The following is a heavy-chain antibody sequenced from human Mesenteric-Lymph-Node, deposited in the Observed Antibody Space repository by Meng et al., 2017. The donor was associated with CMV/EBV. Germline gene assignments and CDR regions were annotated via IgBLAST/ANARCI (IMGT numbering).Heavy chain of an antibody. CDR1: GFSLSTSGVG. V-gene: IGHV2-5*01. CDR2: IYWNDDK. J-gene: IGHJ4*02. Sequence: SGPTLVKPTQTLTLTCTFSGFSLSTSGVGVGWIRQPPGKALEWLALIYWNDDKRYSPSLKSRLTITKDTSKNQVVLTMTNMDPVDTATYYCARQPEGDYFDYWGQGTLVTSPQ. D-gene: IGHD1-14*01. CDR3: ARQPEGDYFDY.